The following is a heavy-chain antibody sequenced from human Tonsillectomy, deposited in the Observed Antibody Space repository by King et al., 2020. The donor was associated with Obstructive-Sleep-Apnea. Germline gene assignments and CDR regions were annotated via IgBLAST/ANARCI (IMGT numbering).Heavy chain of an antibody. CDR2: VYSGGST. D-gene: IGHD6-19*01. Sequence: EVQLVESGGGLVQPGGSLRLSCAASGFTVSSNYMNWVRQAPGKGLEWVAVVYSGGSTYYADSVKGRFTISSDNSKNTLYLQMTSLRVGDTAVYYCARARWAGGWYHAFDIWGQGTMVTVSS. CDR1: GFTVSSNY. CDR3: ARARWAGGWYHAFDI. J-gene: IGHJ3*02. V-gene: IGHV3-66*01.